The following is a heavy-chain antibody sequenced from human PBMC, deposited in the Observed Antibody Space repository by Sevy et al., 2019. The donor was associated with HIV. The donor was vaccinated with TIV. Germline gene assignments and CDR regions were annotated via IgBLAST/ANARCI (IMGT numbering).Heavy chain of an antibody. D-gene: IGHD3-9*01. J-gene: IGHJ3*02. CDR1: GFTVSSNY. CDR3: AREDDHYDILTGYLGGGAFDI. V-gene: IGHV3-53*01. CDR2: IYSGGST. Sequence: GGSLILSCAASGFTVSSNYMSWVRHAPGKGLEWVSVIYSGGSTYYADSVKGRFTISRDNSKNTLYLQMNSLRAEDTAVYYCAREDDHYDILTGYLGGGAFDIWGQGTMVTVSS.